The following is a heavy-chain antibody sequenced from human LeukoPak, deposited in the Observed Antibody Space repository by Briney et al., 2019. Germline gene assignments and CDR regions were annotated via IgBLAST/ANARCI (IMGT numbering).Heavy chain of an antibody. CDR2: ISSSRRYI. CDR3: TSAVKV. Sequence: PGGSMRLSCAASGLTLSSDSMNWDSQAQGKGMEWDSSISSSRRYIFYADSVKGRFPISRDNAKNSLYLQMNSRRAEDTAVYYCTSAVKVWGKGTTVTVSS. CDR1: GLTLSSDS. J-gene: IGHJ6*04. V-gene: IGHV3-21*01.